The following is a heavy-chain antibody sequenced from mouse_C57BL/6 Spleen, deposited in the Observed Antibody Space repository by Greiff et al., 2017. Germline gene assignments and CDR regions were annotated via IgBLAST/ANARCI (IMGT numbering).Heavy chain of an antibody. CDR3: ARWDGPLAMDY. D-gene: IGHD2-3*01. CDR1: GYTFTSYW. CDR2: IHPNSGST. J-gene: IGHJ4*01. Sequence: QVQLQQPGAELVKPGASVKLSCKASGYTFTSYWMHWVKQRPGQGLEWIGMIHPNSGSTNYNEKFKSKATLTVDKSSRTAYMQLSSLTSEDAAVYYCARWDGPLAMDYWGQGTSVTVSS. V-gene: IGHV1-64*01.